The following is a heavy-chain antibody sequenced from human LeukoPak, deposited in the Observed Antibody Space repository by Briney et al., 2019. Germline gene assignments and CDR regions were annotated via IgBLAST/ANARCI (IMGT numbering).Heavy chain of an antibody. CDR3: ARGLLGAVTTFDY. D-gene: IGHD4-11*01. CDR1: EFTFSSYW. Sequence: GGSLRLSCAAPEFTFSSYWMSWVRQPPGSGLEWVATIKHDGSEKYYGDSVKGRFTLSRDNAYNSLYLQMNSPRAEDTAVYYCARGLLGAVTTFDYWGQGTLVTVSS. CDR2: IKHDGSEK. V-gene: IGHV3-7*03. J-gene: IGHJ4*02.